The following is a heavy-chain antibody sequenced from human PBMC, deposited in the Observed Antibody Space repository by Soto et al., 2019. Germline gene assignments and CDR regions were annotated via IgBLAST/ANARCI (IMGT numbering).Heavy chain of an antibody. CDR2: IWDDGSNK. CDR3: ARDGGSGCYWYFDY. Sequence: QVQLVESGGGVVQPGRSLRLSCAASGFTFSSYGMHWVRQAPGQGLEWVAVIWDDGSNKYYADSVKGRFTISRDNSKNTLYMQMNSLRAEDTAVYYCARDGGSGCYWYFDYWGQGTLVTVSS. J-gene: IGHJ4*02. V-gene: IGHV3-33*01. D-gene: IGHD5-12*01. CDR1: GFTFSSYG.